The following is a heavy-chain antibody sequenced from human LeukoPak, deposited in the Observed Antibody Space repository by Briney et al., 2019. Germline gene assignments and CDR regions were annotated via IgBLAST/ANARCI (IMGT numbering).Heavy chain of an antibody. V-gene: IGHV3-30*04. CDR1: EFSFSNFA. Sequence: PGGSLRLSCAASEFSFSNFAMYWVRQPPGKGLEWLAVISYDGSIRYYADSVKGRFTISRDNSNNTLHLQTNSLRPDDSALYYCAREDNPLWFDPWGQGTLVTVSS. CDR2: ISYDGSIR. J-gene: IGHJ5*02. CDR3: AREDNPLWFDP. D-gene: IGHD1-1*01.